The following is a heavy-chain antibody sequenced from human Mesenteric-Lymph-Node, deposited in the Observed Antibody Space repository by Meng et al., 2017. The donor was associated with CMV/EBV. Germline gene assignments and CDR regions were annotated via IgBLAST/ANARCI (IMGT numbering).Heavy chain of an antibody. CDR1: GFTFSSYW. D-gene: IGHD2-21*01. J-gene: IGHJ4*02. CDR2: ISSDGRTT. CDR3: ARKGCDGDCEFDY. V-gene: IGHV3-74*01. Sequence: CAASGFTFSSYWMHWVRQAPGKGLVWVSRISSDGRTTTYADSVKGRFTISRDNAKNTLYLQMSSLRAEDTAIYYCARKGCDGDCEFDYWGQGTLVTVSS.